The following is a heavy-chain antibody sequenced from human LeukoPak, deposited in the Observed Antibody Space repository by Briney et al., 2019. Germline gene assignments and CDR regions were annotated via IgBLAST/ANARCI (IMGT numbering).Heavy chain of an antibody. Sequence: PSETLSLTCAVSGVSFDDYYWSWVRQTPGKGLECIGEINHSGYTNDSPSLKSRVTLSIDTSRKQFSLNLRSVTVADTGICYCTRMTAGHDYWGQGTLVTVSS. CDR1: GVSFDDYY. D-gene: IGHD2-21*02. CDR2: INHSGYT. CDR3: TRMTAGHDY. V-gene: IGHV4-34*01. J-gene: IGHJ4*02.